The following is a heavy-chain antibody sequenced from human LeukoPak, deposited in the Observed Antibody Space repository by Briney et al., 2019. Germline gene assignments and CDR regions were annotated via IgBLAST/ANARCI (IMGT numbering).Heavy chain of an antibody. CDR1: GFTFTNAW. CDR3: ARICAGDCHSFDL. J-gene: IGHJ4*02. Sequence: GGSLRLSCTASGFTFTNAWMTWVRQAPGKGLEWVSYISSDTTYASYGDSVKGRFSISRDNAKNSLYLQMNSLRGDDTAVYYCARICAGDCHSFDLWGQGTLVSVSS. CDR2: ISSDTTYA. D-gene: IGHD2-21*02. V-gene: IGHV3-11*03.